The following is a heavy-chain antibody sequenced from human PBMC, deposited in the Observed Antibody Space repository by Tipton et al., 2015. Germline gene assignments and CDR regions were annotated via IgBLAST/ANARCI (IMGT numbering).Heavy chain of an antibody. CDR1: GGSISSSSYY. V-gene: IGHV4-39*06. CDR2: IYYSGST. D-gene: IGHD6-13*01. CDR3: ARVGREYSSSWNLYYYGMDV. Sequence: GLVKPSETLSLTCTVSGGSISSSSYYWGWIRQPPGKGLEWIGYIYYSGSTYYNPSLRSRLTISIDTSKNQFTLKLSSVTAADTAVYYCARVGREYSSSWNLYYYGMDVWGQGTTVTVSS. J-gene: IGHJ6*02.